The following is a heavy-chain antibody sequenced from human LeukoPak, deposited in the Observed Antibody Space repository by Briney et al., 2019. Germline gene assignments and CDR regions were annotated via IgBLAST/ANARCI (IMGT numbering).Heavy chain of an antibody. Sequence: GGSLRLSCAASGFTFSSYWMSWVRQAPGKGLEWVGRIKSKTDGGTTDYAAPVKGRFTISRDDSKNTLYLQMNSLKTEDTAVYYCAVDYYDSSGLLSWGQGTLVTVSS. D-gene: IGHD3-22*01. V-gene: IGHV3-15*01. CDR3: AVDYYDSSGLLS. CDR2: IKSKTDGGTT. CDR1: GFTFSSYW. J-gene: IGHJ4*02.